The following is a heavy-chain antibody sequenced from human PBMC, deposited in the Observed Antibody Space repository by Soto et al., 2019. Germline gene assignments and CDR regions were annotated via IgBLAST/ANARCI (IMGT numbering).Heavy chain of an antibody. D-gene: IGHD3-3*01. CDR2: IRSKAYGGTT. V-gene: IGHV3-49*03. CDR1: GFTFGDYA. Sequence: GGSLRLSCTASGFTFGDYAVSWFRQAPGKGLEWVGVIRSKAYGGTTEYAASVKGRFTISRDDSKSIAYLQMNRLKTEDTAVYYCTRDGGDTIFGVVIIHRWYFDYGGHGTRVTVPS. CDR3: TRDGGDTIFGVVIIHRWYFDY. J-gene: IGHJ4*01.